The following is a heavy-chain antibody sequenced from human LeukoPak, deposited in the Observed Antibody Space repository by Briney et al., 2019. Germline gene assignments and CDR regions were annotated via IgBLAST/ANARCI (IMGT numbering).Heavy chain of an antibody. CDR3: ARDHYGGSGSYLSGFDP. V-gene: IGHV4-59*01. Sequence: SETLSLTCTVSGGSISSYYWSWIRQPPGKGLEWIGYIYYSGSTNYNPSLKSRVTISVDTSKNQFSLKLSSVTTADTAVYYCARDHYGGSGSYLSGFDPWGQGTLVTVSS. J-gene: IGHJ5*02. CDR1: GGSISSYY. CDR2: IYYSGST. D-gene: IGHD1-26*01.